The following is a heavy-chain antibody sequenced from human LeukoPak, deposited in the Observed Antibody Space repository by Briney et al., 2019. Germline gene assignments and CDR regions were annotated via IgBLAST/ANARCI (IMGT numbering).Heavy chain of an antibody. CDR3: ARGATVTTWTYFDY. V-gene: IGHV4-59*01. CDR2: IYYSGST. CDR1: GGSISSYY. D-gene: IGHD4-17*01. J-gene: IGHJ4*02. Sequence: SETLSLTCTVSGGSISSYYWSWIRQPPGRGLEWIGYIYYSGSTNYNPSLKSRVTISVDTSKNQFSLKLSSVTAADTAVYYCARGATVTTWTYFDYWGQGTLVTVSS.